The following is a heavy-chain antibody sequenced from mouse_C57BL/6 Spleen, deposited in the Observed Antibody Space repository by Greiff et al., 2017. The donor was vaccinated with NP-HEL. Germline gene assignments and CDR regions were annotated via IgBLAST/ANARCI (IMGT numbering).Heavy chain of an antibody. V-gene: IGHV1-52*01. J-gene: IGHJ4*01. CDR3: ARRGDAMDY. Sequence: QVQLQQPGADLVRPGSSVKLSCKASGYTFTSYWMHWVKQRPIQGLEWIGNIDPSDSETHYNQKFKDKATLTVDKSSSTAYMQLSSLTSEDSAVYYCARRGDAMDYWGQGTSVTVSS. CDR1: GYTFTSYW. CDR2: IDPSDSET.